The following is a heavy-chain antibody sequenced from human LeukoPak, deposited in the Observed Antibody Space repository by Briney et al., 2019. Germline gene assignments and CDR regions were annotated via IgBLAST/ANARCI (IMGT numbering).Heavy chain of an antibody. J-gene: IGHJ4*02. Sequence: GGSLRLSCAASGFTDSSNYMSWVRQAPGKGLEWVSVIYSGGSTYYADSVKGRFTISRDNSKNTLYLQMNSLRAEDTAVYYCARDPGYYGSGTSRGHWGQGTLVTVSS. CDR1: GFTDSSNY. V-gene: IGHV3-66*01. CDR2: IYSGGST. D-gene: IGHD3-10*01. CDR3: ARDPGYYGSGTSRGH.